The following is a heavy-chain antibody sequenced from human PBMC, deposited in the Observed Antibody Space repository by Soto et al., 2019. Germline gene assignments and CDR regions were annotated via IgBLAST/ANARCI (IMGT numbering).Heavy chain of an antibody. CDR3: VREGSGWYSRGSLDF. Sequence: PGGSLRLSCAASGFTFSSYVMSWVRQAPGKGLEWVSVISGSGGSADYADSVQGRFTISRDNSKNTLYLQMNSLRAEDTAIYYCVREGSGWYSRGSLDFWGRGTMVTVSS. J-gene: IGHJ3*01. D-gene: IGHD6-19*01. V-gene: IGHV3-23*01. CDR2: ISGSGGSA. CDR1: GFTFSSYV.